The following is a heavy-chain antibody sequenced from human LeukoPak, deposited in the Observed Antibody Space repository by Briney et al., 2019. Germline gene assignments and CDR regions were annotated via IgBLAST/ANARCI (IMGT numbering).Heavy chain of an antibody. J-gene: IGHJ4*02. D-gene: IGHD4-17*01. Sequence: KPSETLSLTCTVSGGSISGYHWSWSRQPPGKGVEWIGNLYYIRGAWYKSSLKSRVTTSVDTSKNQFSLKLSSVTAADTAVYYCARGSATTVTTFPFDYWGQGTLVTVSS. V-gene: IGHV4-59*12. CDR1: GGSISGYH. CDR2: LYYIRGA. CDR3: ARGSATTVTTFPFDY.